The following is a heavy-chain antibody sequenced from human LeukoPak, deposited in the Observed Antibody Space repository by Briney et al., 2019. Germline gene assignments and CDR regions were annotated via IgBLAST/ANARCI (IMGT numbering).Heavy chain of an antibody. V-gene: IGHV3-64*02. CDR2: ITANARSK. CDR1: GFTFRDYT. D-gene: IGHD3-3*01. Sequence: GGSLRLSCAGSGFTFRDYTMHWVRQGPGKGLEYVSAITANARSKYHADSVRGRFTISRDNSKDTLYLQMGSLRPEDTAVYYCARDRSGDDDFWSGYYTNYFGPWGQGTLVTVSS. J-gene: IGHJ5*02. CDR3: ARDRSGDDDFWSGYYTNYFGP.